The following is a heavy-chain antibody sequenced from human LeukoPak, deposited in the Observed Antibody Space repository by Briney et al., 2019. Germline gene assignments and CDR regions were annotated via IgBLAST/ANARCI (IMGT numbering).Heavy chain of an antibody. CDR1: GFTFSSYE. Sequence: SGGSLRLSCAASGFTFSSYEMNWVRQAPGKGLEWVSYISSSGSTIYYADSVKGRFTISRDNAKNSLYLQMNSLRAEDTAVYYCAELGITMIGSVWGKGSTVTVSS. V-gene: IGHV3-48*03. J-gene: IGHJ6*04. D-gene: IGHD3-10*02. CDR3: AELGITMIGSV. CDR2: ISSSGSTI.